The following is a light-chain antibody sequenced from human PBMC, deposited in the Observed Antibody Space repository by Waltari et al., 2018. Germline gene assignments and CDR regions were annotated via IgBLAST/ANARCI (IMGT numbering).Light chain of an antibody. CDR2: RDD. CDR3: QAWDSSAFV. J-gene: IGLJ1*01. CDR1: KLGSKY. V-gene: IGLV3-1*01. Sequence: SYEVTQPPSVSVSPRQRATITCSGEKLGSKYVSWYQQKSGQSPVLVIYRDDKRPSGIAERVSGSNSGNTATLTISGTQPMDEADYYCQAWDSSAFVFGAGTKVTVL.